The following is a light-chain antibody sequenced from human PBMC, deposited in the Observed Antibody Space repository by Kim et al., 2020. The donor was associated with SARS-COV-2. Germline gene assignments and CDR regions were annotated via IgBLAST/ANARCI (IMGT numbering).Light chain of an antibody. V-gene: IGLV3-21*04. CDR2: YDS. CDR3: QAWDSSGVHYV. CDR1: NFGRKN. J-gene: IGLJ1*01. Sequence: SYELTQPPSVSVSPGKTARITCGGNNFGRKNVPWYQQKPGQAPVLVIYYDSDRPSGIPERFSGSNSGNTATLTISGAEAGDEADYYCQAWDSSGVHYVLG.